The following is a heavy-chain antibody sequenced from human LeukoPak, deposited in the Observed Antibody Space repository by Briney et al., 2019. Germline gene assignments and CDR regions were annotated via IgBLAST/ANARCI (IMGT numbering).Heavy chain of an antibody. CDR3: ARARYYDFCSGYFLRTWFDP. D-gene: IGHD3-3*01. J-gene: IGHJ5*02. CDR2: IIPIFGTA. V-gene: IGHV1-69*05. Sequence: GASVKVSCKASGGTFSSYAISWVRQAPGQGLGWMGGIIPIFGTANYAQKFQGRVTITTDESTSTAYMELSSLRSEDTAVYYCARARYYDFCSGYFLRTWFDPWGQGTLVTVSS. CDR1: GGTFSSYA.